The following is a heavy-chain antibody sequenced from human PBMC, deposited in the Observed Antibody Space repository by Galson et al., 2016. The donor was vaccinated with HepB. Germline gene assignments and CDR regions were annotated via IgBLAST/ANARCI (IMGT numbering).Heavy chain of an antibody. Sequence: PALVKPTQTLTLTCTFSGFSFDTSGVGVGWIRQPPGKALEWLTLIYWNDDKLYSPSLKSRLTITKDTSKNQVVLIMTNMDPVDTATYYCVHSPQSSGWYTLYFDDWGQGTLVTVST. CDR1: GFSFDTSGVG. J-gene: IGHJ4*02. D-gene: IGHD6-19*01. CDR3: VHSPQSSGWYTLYFDD. CDR2: IYWNDDK. V-gene: IGHV2-5*01.